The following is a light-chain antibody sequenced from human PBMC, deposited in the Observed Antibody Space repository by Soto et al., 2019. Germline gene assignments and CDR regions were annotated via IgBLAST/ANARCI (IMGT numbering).Light chain of an antibody. CDR1: SSDVGGYNY. Sequence: QCPLTQPGSVSGSPGQSGTISCTGTSSDVGGYNYVSWYQQLPGKAPKLMLYEVSNRPSGVSNRFSGSKSGTTASLTISGLQPEDEADYYCRSYTSSSTMVFGGGTKVTVL. CDR2: EVS. J-gene: IGLJ1*01. V-gene: IGLV2-14*01. CDR3: RSYTSSSTMV.